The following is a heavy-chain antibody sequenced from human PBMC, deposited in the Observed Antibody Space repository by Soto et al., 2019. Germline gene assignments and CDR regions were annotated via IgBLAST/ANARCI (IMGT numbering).Heavy chain of an antibody. CDR3: ARGPGGYDGNYYYYYMDV. J-gene: IGHJ6*03. CDR2: INHSGST. V-gene: IGHV4-34*01. Sequence: SETLSLTCAVYGGSFSGYYWSWIRQPPGKGLEWIGEINHSGSTNYNPSLKSPVTISVDTSKNQFSLKLSSVTAADTAVYYCARGPGGYDGNYYYYYMDVWGKGTTVTVSS. D-gene: IGHD5-12*01. CDR1: GGSFSGYY.